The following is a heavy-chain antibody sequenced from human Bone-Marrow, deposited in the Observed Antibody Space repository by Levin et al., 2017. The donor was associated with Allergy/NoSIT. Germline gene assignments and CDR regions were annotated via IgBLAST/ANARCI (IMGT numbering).Heavy chain of an antibody. V-gene: IGHV3-21*05. Sequence: TGGSLRLSCAASGFTFRSYSMNWVRQTPGKGLEWVSFISSSSRDIDYADSVKGRFTISRDNAKNSLYLQMNSLGAEDTAVYHCVRDRLADYWGQGTLVTVSS. J-gene: IGHJ4*02. D-gene: IGHD3-9*01. CDR3: VRDRLADY. CDR1: GFTFRSYS. CDR2: ISSSSRDI.